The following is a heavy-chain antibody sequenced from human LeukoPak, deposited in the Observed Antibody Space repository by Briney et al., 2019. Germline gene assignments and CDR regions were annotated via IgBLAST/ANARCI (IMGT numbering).Heavy chain of an antibody. Sequence: SETVSLTCTVSGGSISGYYWSWIRQPPGKGLEWIGYIYYTGSTNYNPSLKSRVIISVDTSKNQFSLKVSSVTAADTAVYYCVRSKSGTYGWFDPWGQGTLVTVSS. CDR3: VRSKSGTYGWFDP. J-gene: IGHJ5*02. CDR1: GGSISGYY. D-gene: IGHD4-17*01. V-gene: IGHV4-59*01. CDR2: IYYTGST.